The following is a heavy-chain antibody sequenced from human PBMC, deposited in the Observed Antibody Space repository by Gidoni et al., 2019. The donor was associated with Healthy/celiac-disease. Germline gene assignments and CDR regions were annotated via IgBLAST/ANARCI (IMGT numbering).Heavy chain of an antibody. CDR2: VSSMSSYT. V-gene: IGHV3-11*05. CDR1: GFTCSYYY. Sequence: QVQLVESGGGLVKPGGSLRLAGAASGFTCSYYYMSWIRHAPGNGLEWVASVSSMSSYTNYADSVKGRFTISRDNAKNSLSLQMNSLRAEATAVYYCARAGLFTPQYFAYWGQGTLVTVSS. D-gene: IGHD3-10*01. J-gene: IGHJ4*02. CDR3: ARAGLFTPQYFAY.